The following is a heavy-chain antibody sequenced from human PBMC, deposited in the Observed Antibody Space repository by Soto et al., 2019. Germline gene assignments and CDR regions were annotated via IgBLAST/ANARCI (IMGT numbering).Heavy chain of an antibody. D-gene: IGHD2-15*01. V-gene: IGHV1-3*01. J-gene: IGHJ4*02. CDR3: ARGVIADIFDY. CDR2: INAGNGNT. CDR1: GHTFASYA. Sequence: GASVKVSCKTSGHTFASYAMHWVRQAPGQRLEWMGWINAGNGNTKYSQNFQGRVTITRDTSASTTYMELNSLRSEDTAVYYCARGVIADIFDYWGQGTLVTVSS.